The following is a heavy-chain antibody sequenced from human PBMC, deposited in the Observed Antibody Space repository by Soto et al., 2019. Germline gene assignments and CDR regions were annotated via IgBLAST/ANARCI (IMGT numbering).Heavy chain of an antibody. J-gene: IGHJ3*02. Sequence: GGSLRLSCAASGFTFSDYYMSWIRQAPGKGLEWVSYISSSGSTIYYADSVKGRFTISRDNAKNSLYLQMNSLRAEDTAVYYCARERTTYYYDSAGPDAFDIWGQGTMVTVSS. D-gene: IGHD3-22*01. V-gene: IGHV3-11*01. CDR3: ARERTTYYYDSAGPDAFDI. CDR2: ISSSGSTI. CDR1: GFTFSDYY.